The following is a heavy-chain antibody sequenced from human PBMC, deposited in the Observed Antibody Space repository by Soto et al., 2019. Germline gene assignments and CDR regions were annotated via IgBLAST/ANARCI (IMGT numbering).Heavy chain of an antibody. Sequence: SETLSLTCAVYGGSFSGYYWSWIRQPPGKGLEWIGEINHSGSTNYNPSLKSRVTISVDTSKNQFSLKLSSVTAADTAVYYCARGGLRYFANYMDVWGKGTTVTVSS. CDR3: ARGGLRYFANYMDV. V-gene: IGHV4-34*01. J-gene: IGHJ6*03. D-gene: IGHD3-9*01. CDR1: GGSFSGYY. CDR2: INHSGST.